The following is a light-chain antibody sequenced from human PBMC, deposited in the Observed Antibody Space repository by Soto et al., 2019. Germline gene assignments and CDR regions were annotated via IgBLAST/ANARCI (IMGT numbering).Light chain of an antibody. CDR2: LNSDGSH. Sequence: QSVLTQSPSASASLGASVKLTCTLSSGHSSYAIAWHQQQPEKGPRHLMKLNSDGSHSKGDGIPDRFSGSSSGAERYLTIPSLQSEDEADYYCQTWVTGIYVFGTGTKVTVL. J-gene: IGLJ1*01. CDR3: QTWVTGIYV. V-gene: IGLV4-69*01. CDR1: SGHSSYA.